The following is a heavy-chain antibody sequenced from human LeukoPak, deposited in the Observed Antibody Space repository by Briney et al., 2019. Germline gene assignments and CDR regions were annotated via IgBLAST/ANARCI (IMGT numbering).Heavy chain of an antibody. J-gene: IGHJ4*02. V-gene: IGHV3-7*01. Sequence: PGGSLRLSCAASGFTFSSYWMRWVRQAPGKGREWVAKIKQDGSEKYYVGCVKGRFTISRDNANNSLYLQMNSLRAEDTAVYYRARPYYDSSGYYNYWGQGTLVTVSS. CDR3: ARPYYDSSGYYNY. CDR1: GFTFSSYW. CDR2: IKQDGSEK. D-gene: IGHD3-22*01.